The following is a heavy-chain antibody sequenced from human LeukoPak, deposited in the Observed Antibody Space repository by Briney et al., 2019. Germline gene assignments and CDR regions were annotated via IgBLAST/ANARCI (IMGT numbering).Heavy chain of an antibody. CDR2: ISSGGSYI. J-gene: IGHJ1*01. CDR3: ARDYSSHLGYFQH. CDR1: GFVFNTES. V-gene: IGHV3-21*01. Sequence: GGSLRLSCAASGFVFNTESMNWVRQAPGKGLEWVASISSGGSYIYYADSVKGRFTISRDNAKNSLYLQMNSLRAEDTAVYYCARDYSSHLGYFQHWGQGTLVTVSS. D-gene: IGHD6-13*01.